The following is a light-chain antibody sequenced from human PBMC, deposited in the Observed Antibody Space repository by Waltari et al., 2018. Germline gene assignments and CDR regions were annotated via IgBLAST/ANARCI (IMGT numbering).Light chain of an antibody. Sequence: EIVMTQSPATLSVFPGERVTLSCRASQSVRSNLAWYQQKPCQAPRLLIYGASTRATGIPARFSGSGSGTEFTLTISSLQSEDFAVYYCQQYNYWPTWTFGQGTKVEIK. CDR2: GAS. J-gene: IGKJ1*01. V-gene: IGKV3-15*01. CDR1: QSVRSN. CDR3: QQYNYWPTWT.